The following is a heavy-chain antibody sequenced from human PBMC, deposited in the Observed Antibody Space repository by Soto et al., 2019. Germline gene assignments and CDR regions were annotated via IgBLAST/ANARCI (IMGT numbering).Heavy chain of an antibody. D-gene: IGHD2-2*01. CDR3: ARRPPGGSTSP. V-gene: IGHV3-21*01. CDR2: ISSSSSYI. Sequence: EVHLVESGGGLVKPGGSLRLSCAASGFTFSRYSMNWVRQAPGKGLEWVSSISSSSSYIYYADSVKGRFTISRDNAKNSLYLQMNSLRADDTAVYYCARRPPGGSTSPWGQGTLVTVSS. J-gene: IGHJ5*02. CDR1: GFTFSRYS.